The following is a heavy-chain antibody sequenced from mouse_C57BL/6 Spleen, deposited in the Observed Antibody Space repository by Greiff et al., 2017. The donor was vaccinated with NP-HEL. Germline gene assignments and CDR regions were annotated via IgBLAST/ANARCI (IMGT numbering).Heavy chain of an antibody. Sequence: EVKVVESGGGLVKPGGSLKLSCAASGFTFSSYAMSWVRQTPEKRLEWVATISDGGSYTYYPDNVKGRFTISRDNAKNNLYLQMSHLKSEDTAMYYCARERTSYYAMDYWGQGTSVTVSS. J-gene: IGHJ4*01. V-gene: IGHV5-4*01. CDR3: ARERTSYYAMDY. CDR2: ISDGGSYT. CDR1: GFTFSSYA.